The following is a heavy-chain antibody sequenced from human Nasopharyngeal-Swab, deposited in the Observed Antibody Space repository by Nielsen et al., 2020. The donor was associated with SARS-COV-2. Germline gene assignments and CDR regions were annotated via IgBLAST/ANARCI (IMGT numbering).Heavy chain of an antibody. CDR3: ASAPPNYDILATPLPGWFDP. V-gene: IGHV4-34*01. CDR1: GGSFSGYY. J-gene: IGHJ5*02. CDR2: INHSGST. D-gene: IGHD3-9*01. Sequence: SETLSLTCAVYGGSFSGYYWSWIRQPPGKGLEWIGEINHSGSTNYNPSLKSRVTISVDTSKNQFSPKLSSVTAADTAVYYCASAPPNYDILATPLPGWFDPWGQGTLVTVSS.